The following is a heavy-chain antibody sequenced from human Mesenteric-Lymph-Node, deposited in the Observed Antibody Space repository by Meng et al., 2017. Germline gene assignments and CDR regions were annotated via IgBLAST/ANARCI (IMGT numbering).Heavy chain of an antibody. CDR3: ASVSSVVPAAMSSYYYGMDV. CDR1: GYTFTSYY. J-gene: IGHJ6*02. V-gene: IGHV1-69*13. Sequence: SVKVSCKASGYTFTSYYMHWVRQAPGQGLEWMGGIIPIFGTANYAQKFQGRVTITADESTSTAYMELSSLRSEDTAVYYCASVSSVVPAAMSSYYYGMDVWGQGTTVTVSS. D-gene: IGHD2-2*01. CDR2: IIPIFGTA.